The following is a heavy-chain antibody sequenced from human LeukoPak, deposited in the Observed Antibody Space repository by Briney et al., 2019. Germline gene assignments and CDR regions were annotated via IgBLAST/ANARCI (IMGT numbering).Heavy chain of an antibody. CDR3: AREHVSQSFDY. CDR1: GFTFSSYG. Sequence: GRSLRLSCAASGFTFSSYGMNWVRQAPGKGLEWVAVIAYDGSLKYYADSVKGRFTISRDNSKNTLYLQMNSLRAEDTAVYYCAREHVSQSFDYWGQGTLVTVSS. V-gene: IGHV3-33*05. CDR2: IAYDGSLK. J-gene: IGHJ4*02.